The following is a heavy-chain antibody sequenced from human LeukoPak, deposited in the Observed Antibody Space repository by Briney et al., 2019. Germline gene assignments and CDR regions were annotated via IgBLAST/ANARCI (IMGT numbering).Heavy chain of an antibody. CDR2: INHSGST. Sequence: SETLSLTCAVYGGSFSGYYWSWIRQPPGKGLEWIGEINHSGSTNYNPSLKSRVTISVDTSKNQFSLKLSSVTAADTAVYYCARVSIAARLFDYWGQGTLVTVSS. CDR1: GGSFSGYY. D-gene: IGHD6-6*01. J-gene: IGHJ4*02. V-gene: IGHV4-34*01. CDR3: ARVSIAARLFDY.